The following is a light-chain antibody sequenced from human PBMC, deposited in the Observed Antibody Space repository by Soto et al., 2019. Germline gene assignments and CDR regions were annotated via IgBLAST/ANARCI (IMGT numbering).Light chain of an antibody. J-gene: IGKJ4*01. V-gene: IGKV1-5*03. CDR3: QQYESFPLA. Sequence: DIQMTQSPSTLSASVGDRVTITCRASQSISIWLAWYQQKPGKAPNLLIYKASSLESGVPSRFSGSGSGTEFTLTITSLQPDDFATYYCQQYESFPLAFGGGTKVEIK. CDR2: KAS. CDR1: QSISIW.